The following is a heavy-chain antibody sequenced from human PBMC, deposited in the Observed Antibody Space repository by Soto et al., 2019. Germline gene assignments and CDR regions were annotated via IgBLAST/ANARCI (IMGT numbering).Heavy chain of an antibody. J-gene: IGHJ6*02. CDR2: IDYSGST. V-gene: IGHV4-59*01. Sequence: QVQLQESGPGLVKPSETLSLTCTVSGGSISSYYWGWIRQPPGKGLEWIGYIDYSGSTNYNPSPKSRVTISVDTSKNQFALKLSSVTAADTAVYYCARAPWRPWAGYSSSSPPYYYYGMDVWGQGTTVTVSS. CDR1: GGSISSYY. CDR3: ARAPWRPWAGYSSSSPPYYYYGMDV. D-gene: IGHD6-6*01.